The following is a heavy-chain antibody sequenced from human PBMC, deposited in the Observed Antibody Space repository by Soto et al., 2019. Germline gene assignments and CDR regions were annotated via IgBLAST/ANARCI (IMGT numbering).Heavy chain of an antibody. V-gene: IGHV3-30*18. D-gene: IGHD2-15*01. CDR1: GFSFSDSG. Sequence: QVHLVESGGGVVQPGRSLRLSCVASGFSFSDSGMHWVRQAPGKGLEWVAAISYDGSNKYYADSVNDRFTISRDNSKNTLSLQMNSLRAGDKSVYYCAKSVRYCLGSSCSPEAFDVWGPWTLVSVSS. CDR3: AKSVRYCLGSSCSPEAFDV. J-gene: IGHJ3*01. CDR2: ISYDGSNK.